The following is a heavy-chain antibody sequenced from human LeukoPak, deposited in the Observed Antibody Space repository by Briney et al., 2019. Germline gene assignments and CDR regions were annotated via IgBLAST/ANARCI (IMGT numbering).Heavy chain of an antibody. J-gene: IGHJ4*02. CDR1: GGSFSGYY. Sequence: PSETLSLTCAVCGGSFSGYYWSGIRQPPGKGLEWIGEINHSGSTNYNPSLKSQVTISVDTSKNQFSLKLSTVTAADTAVYYCARHLMWYYDSSGKPYDYWGQGTLVTVSS. V-gene: IGHV4-34*01. D-gene: IGHD3-22*01. CDR3: ARHLMWYYDSSGKPYDY. CDR2: INHSGST.